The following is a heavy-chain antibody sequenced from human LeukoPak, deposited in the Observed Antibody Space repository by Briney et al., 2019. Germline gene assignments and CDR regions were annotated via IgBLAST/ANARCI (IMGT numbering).Heavy chain of an antibody. D-gene: IGHD3-10*01. Sequence: PSETLSLTYTVSGGSISSGSYYWSWIRQPAGKGLEWIGRIYTSGSTNYNPSLKSRVTISVDTSKNQFSLKLSSVTAADTAVYYCAREIGRGTGTFDYWGQGTLVTVSS. J-gene: IGHJ4*02. V-gene: IGHV4-61*02. CDR3: AREIGRGTGTFDY. CDR1: GGSISSGSYY. CDR2: IYTSGST.